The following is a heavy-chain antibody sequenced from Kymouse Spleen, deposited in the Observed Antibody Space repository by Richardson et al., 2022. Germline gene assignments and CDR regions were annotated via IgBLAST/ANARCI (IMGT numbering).Heavy chain of an antibody. Sequence: EVQLVESGGGLVQPGGSLRLSCAASGFTFSSYDMHWVRQATGKGLEWVSAIGTAGDTYYPGSVKGRFTISRENAKNSLYLQMNSLRAGDTAVYYCAREGLYYGSGSFFDYWGQGTLVTVSS. CDR2: IGTAGDT. J-gene: IGHJ4*02. V-gene: IGHV3-13*01. CDR3: AREGLYYGSGSFFDY. CDR1: GFTFSSYD. D-gene: IGHD3-10*01.